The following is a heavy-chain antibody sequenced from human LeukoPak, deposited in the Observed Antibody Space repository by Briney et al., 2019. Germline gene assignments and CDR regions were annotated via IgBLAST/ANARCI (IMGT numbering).Heavy chain of an antibody. D-gene: IGHD5-18*01. J-gene: IGHJ5*01. CDR3: ARGGFRYGRSFES. V-gene: IGHV3-11*01. CDR2: ISSPGSTI. CDR1: GFTISDYY. Sequence: AGTLSLTCAASGFTISDYYMTWIRQAPGKGLEWISYISSPGSTIFYADSVRGRFTISRDNAKNSLYLQMNTLRVEDTAVYYGARGGFRYGRSFESWGQGTLVTVSS.